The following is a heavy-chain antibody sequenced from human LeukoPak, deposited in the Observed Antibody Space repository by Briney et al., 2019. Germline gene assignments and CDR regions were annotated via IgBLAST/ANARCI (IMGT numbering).Heavy chain of an antibody. CDR1: GGSISNYY. Sequence: PSETLSLTCTVSGGSISNYYWSWIRQPPGEGLEWIGYIYYSGSINYNPSLKSRVSISIDTSKNQFSLNLTSVTAADTAVYYCARGGLGGITAYSNYLFDYWGQGTLVTVSS. CDR2: IYYSGSI. J-gene: IGHJ4*02. CDR3: ARGGLGGITAYSNYLFDY. D-gene: IGHD4-11*01. V-gene: IGHV4-59*08.